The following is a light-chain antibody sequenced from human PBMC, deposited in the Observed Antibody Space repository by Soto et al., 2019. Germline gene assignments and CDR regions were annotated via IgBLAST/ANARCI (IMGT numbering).Light chain of an antibody. CDR3: GTWDSSLSVVV. Sequence: QSVLTQPPSVSAAAGQTVTISCSGSNSNIGNKDVSWYQHFPGTAPKLLIYDNDRRPSAIPDRFSASKSGTLAALAITGLQTGEEGDYVCGTWDSSLSVVVFGGGTKVTVL. CDR1: NSNIGNKD. J-gene: IGLJ2*01. CDR2: DND. V-gene: IGLV1-51*01.